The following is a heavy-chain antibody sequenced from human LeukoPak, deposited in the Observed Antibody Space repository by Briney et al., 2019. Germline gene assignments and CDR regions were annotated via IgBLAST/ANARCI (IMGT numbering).Heavy chain of an antibody. CDR3: ARERQQLVSDY. D-gene: IGHD6-13*01. Sequence: ASVKVSCKASGGTFISYAISWVRQAPGQGLEWMGGIIPIFGTANYAQKFQGRVTITTGESTSTAYMELSSLRSEDTAVYYCARERQQLVSDYWGQGTLVTVSS. J-gene: IGHJ4*02. V-gene: IGHV1-69*05. CDR1: GGTFISYA. CDR2: IIPIFGTA.